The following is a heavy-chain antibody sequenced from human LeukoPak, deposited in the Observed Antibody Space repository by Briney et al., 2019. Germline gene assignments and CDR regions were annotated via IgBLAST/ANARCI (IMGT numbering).Heavy chain of an antibody. D-gene: IGHD2-15*01. CDR3: ARSSMVDAASPGT. CDR2: INPNSGVT. CDR1: GYTFTGYY. V-gene: IGHV1-2*06. J-gene: IGHJ5*02. Sequence: ASVKVSCKASGYTFTGYYIHWVRQAPGQGLEWMGRINPNSGVTNYAQKFQGRVTMTGDTSISTAYMDLSSLTYDDTAFYYCARSSMVDAASPGTWGQGTLVTVSS.